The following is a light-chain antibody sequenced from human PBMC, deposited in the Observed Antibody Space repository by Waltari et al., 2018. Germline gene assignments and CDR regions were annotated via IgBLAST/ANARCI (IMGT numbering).Light chain of an antibody. CDR1: NNNVGYEG. CDR3: SAWDRSLSAWV. Sequence: QAGLPQPPSVSKDLRQTATLTCTGNNNNVGYEGATWLQQHQGHPPKLLFYRNNNRPSGISERFSASRSGSTASLTITGLQPEDEADYYCSAWDRSLSAWVFGGGTKLTVL. CDR2: RNN. J-gene: IGLJ3*02. V-gene: IGLV10-54*04.